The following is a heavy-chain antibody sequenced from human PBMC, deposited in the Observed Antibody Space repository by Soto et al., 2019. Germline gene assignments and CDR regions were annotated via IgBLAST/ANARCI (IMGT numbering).Heavy chain of an antibody. Sequence: SVKVSSKASGGTFSSYAISWVRQAPGQGLEWMGGIIPIFGTANYAQKFQGRVTITADKSTSKAYMELSSLRSEDTAVYYCASGGSRSYYRIYYYYGMDVWGQGTTVTVSS. CDR2: IIPIFGTA. CDR1: GGTFSSYA. V-gene: IGHV1-69*06. CDR3: ASGGSRSYYRIYYYYGMDV. D-gene: IGHD3-10*01. J-gene: IGHJ6*02.